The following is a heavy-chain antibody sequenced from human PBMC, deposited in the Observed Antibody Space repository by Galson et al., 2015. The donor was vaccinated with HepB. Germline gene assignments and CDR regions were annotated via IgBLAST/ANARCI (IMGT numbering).Heavy chain of an antibody. D-gene: IGHD3-22*01. Sequence: SLRLSCAASGFTFSSYSMNWVRQAPGKGLEWVSSISSSSSYIYYADSVKGRFTISRDNSKNTLYLQMNSLRAEDTAVYYCAKGGYYDSSGSTNWFDPWGQGTLVTVSS. J-gene: IGHJ5*02. CDR1: GFTFSSYS. V-gene: IGHV3-21*01. CDR2: ISSSSSYI. CDR3: AKGGYYDSSGSTNWFDP.